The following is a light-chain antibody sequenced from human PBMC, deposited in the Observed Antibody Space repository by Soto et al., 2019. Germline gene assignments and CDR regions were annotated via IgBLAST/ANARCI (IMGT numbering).Light chain of an antibody. CDR3: SSYTSSSTWV. CDR1: SSDVGGYNY. Sequence: QSVLTQPASVSGSPGQSITFSCTGTSSDVGGYNYVSWYQHLPGKAPKLMIHEVSNRPSGVSNRFSGSKSGNTASLTISGLQVEDEADYYCSSYTSSSTWVFGGGTQLTVL. CDR2: EVS. V-gene: IGLV2-14*01. J-gene: IGLJ3*02.